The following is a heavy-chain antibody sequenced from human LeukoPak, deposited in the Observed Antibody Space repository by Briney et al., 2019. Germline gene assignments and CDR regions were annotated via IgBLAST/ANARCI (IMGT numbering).Heavy chain of an antibody. CDR2: ISGSGCST. V-gene: IGHV3-23*01. Sequence: GGSLRLFCAASGFTFSSYAMSWVRQAPGKGLEWVSAISGSGCSTYYADSVKGRFTISRDNSKNTLYLQMNSLRAEDTAVYYCAKGGYYDILTGYYRGLYFDYWGQGTLVTVSS. D-gene: IGHD3-9*01. CDR3: AKGGYYDILTGYYRGLYFDY. CDR1: GFTFSSYA. J-gene: IGHJ4*02.